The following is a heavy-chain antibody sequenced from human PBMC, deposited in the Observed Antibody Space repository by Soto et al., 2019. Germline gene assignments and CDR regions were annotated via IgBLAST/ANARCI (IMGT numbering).Heavy chain of an antibody. V-gene: IGHV5-51*01. D-gene: IGHD3-22*01. CDR1: GYSFTSYW. Sequence: PGESLKISCKGSGYSFTSYWIGWVRQMPGKGLEWMGIIYPGDTDTRYSPSFQGQVTISADKSISTAYLQWSSLKASDTAMYYCARGGYYYDSSGYSLFDYWGQGTLVTVSS. CDR2: IYPGDTDT. J-gene: IGHJ4*02. CDR3: ARGGYYYDSSGYSLFDY.